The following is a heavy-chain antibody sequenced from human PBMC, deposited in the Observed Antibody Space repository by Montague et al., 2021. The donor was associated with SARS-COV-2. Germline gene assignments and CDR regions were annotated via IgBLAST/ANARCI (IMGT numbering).Heavy chain of an antibody. Sequence: SLRLSCAASGFIFSSHEMNWVRQAPGKGLEWISYISSSGGGSTKHYTDSVKGRFTISRDNAKNSLYLQMNSLRVEDTAIYYCVRDRDWDDWCGMDVWGQGTTVTVSS. D-gene: IGHD2-21*01. V-gene: IGHV3-48*03. CDR2: ISSSGGGSTK. CDR3: VRDRDWDDWCGMDV. CDR1: GFIFSSHE. J-gene: IGHJ6*02.